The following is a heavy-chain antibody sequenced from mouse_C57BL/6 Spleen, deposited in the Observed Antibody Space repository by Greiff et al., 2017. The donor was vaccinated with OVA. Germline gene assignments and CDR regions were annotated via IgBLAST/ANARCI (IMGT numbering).Heavy chain of an antibody. J-gene: IGHJ2*01. Sequence: EVQLQESGPGLVKPSQSLSLTCSVTGYSITSGYYWNWIRQFPGNKLEWMGYISYDGSNNYNPSLKNRISITRDTSKNQFFLKLNSVTTEDTATYYCARGDDYDERGFDYWGQGTTLTVSS. CDR2: ISYDGSN. CDR1: GYSITSGYY. CDR3: ARGDDYDERGFDY. V-gene: IGHV3-6*01. D-gene: IGHD2-4*01.